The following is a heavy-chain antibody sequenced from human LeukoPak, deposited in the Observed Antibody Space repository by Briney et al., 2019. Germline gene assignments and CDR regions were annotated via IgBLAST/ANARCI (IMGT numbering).Heavy chain of an antibody. V-gene: IGHV3-21*01. CDR2: ISSSSRYI. J-gene: IGHJ6*03. Sequence: GGSLRLSCAASGFTFSSYTMNWVRQAPGKGLEWVSSISSSSRYIYYADSLKGRFTISRDNAKNSLYLQMNSLRAEDTAVYYCARDRGLLWFGELLADYMDVWGKGTTVTISS. CDR3: ARDRGLLWFGELLADYMDV. CDR1: GFTFSSYT. D-gene: IGHD3-10*01.